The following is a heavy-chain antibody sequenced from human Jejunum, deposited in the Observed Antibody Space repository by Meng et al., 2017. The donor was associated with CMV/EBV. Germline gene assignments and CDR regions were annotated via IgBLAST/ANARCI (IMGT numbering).Heavy chain of an antibody. J-gene: IGHJ4*02. CDR2: ITHTGST. CDR1: GGSFSGFY. Sequence: GQLHQRGAGLLKPSETLSLTCTVHGGSFSGFYWTWIRQTPGKGLECIEEITHTGSTNYSPSFKSRVTISIDTSKNHFSVNVKSVTAADTAMYYCARCPRDDDSGYWFFDNWGQGTLVTVSS. D-gene: IGHD3-22*01. CDR3: ARCPRDDDSGYWFFDN. V-gene: IGHV4-34*01.